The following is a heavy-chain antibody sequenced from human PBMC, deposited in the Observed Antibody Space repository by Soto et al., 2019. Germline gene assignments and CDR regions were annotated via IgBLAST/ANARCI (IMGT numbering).Heavy chain of an antibody. CDR1: GFSFRSYT. V-gene: IGHV3-23*01. CDR2: ISGSGAST. D-gene: IGHD3-22*01. J-gene: IGHJ4*02. Sequence: GGSLRLSCAASGFSFRSYTMSWVRQAPGKGLEWVSGISGSGASTHYVDSVKGRFTISRDNSKNTLSLQMNSLRAEDTAVYYCAKGRDYYDDTGYSYFAYWGQGTLGNVSS. CDR3: AKGRDYYDDTGYSYFAY.